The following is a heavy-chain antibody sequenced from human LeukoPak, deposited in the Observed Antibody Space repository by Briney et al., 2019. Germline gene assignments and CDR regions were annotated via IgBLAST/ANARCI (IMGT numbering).Heavy chain of an antibody. D-gene: IGHD5-24*01. V-gene: IGHV1-18*01. CDR1: GYSFILYG. J-gene: IGHJ6*03. Sequence: ASVKVSCKTSGYSFILYGISWVRQAPGQGPEWMGWISTSTGDTKYTQKFQGRVTLTTDTSTSTAYMELSSLRSEDTAVYYCARVWLPKNYMDVWGKGTTVTVSS. CDR2: ISTSTGDT. CDR3: ARVWLPKNYMDV.